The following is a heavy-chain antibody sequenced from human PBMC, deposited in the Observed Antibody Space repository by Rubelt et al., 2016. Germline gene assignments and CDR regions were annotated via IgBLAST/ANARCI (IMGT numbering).Heavy chain of an antibody. CDR1: GFTFSSYS. J-gene: IGHJ4*02. CDR3: AKAGVIDY. D-gene: IGHD2-21*01. Sequence: EVQLVESGGGLVKPGGSLRLSCAASGFTFSSYSMNWVRQAPGKGLEWVSSISSSSSYIYYADSVKGRFTISRDNAKNSLYLQRNSLRSEDTAVYYCAKAGVIDYWGQGTLVTVSS. V-gene: IGHV3-21*01. CDR2: ISSSSSYI.